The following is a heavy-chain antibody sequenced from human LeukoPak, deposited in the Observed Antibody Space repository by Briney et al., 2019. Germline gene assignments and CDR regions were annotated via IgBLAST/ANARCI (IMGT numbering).Heavy chain of an antibody. D-gene: IGHD3-22*01. V-gene: IGHV1-18*01. J-gene: IGHJ4*02. CDR2: ISAYNGNT. CDR3: ARGSPPRRNYDSRGYYSYYFDY. CDR1: GYTFTSYG. Sequence: ASVKVSCKASGYTFTSYGISWVRQAPGQGLEWMGWISAYNGNTHYAQKLQGRVTMTTDTSTSTVYMELRSLRSNDTAVYYCARGSPPRRNYDSRGYYSYYFDYWGQGTLVTVSS.